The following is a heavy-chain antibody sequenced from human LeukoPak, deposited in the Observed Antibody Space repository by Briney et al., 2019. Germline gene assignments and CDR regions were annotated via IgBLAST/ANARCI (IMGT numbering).Heavy chain of an antibody. Sequence: GGSLRLSCAASGFTFSSYAMNWVRQAPGKGLEWVSGISNSGGGTYYADSVKGRFTISRDNSMNTLYLQMNSLRVEDTAVYYCAKWRLVPRDPFDYWGQGTLVTVSS. J-gene: IGHJ4*02. CDR3: AKWRLVPRDPFDY. V-gene: IGHV3-23*01. CDR1: GFTFSSYA. CDR2: ISNSGGGT. D-gene: IGHD6-19*01.